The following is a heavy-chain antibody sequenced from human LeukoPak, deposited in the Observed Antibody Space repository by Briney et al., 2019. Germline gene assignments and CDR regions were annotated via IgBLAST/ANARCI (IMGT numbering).Heavy chain of an antibody. CDR1: GYTFTGYY. CDR3: ARDRTQIYGSGSIRNWFDP. J-gene: IGHJ5*02. Sequence: ASVKVSCKASGYTFTGYYMHWVRQAPGQGLEWMGWINPNSGGTNYAQKFQGRVTMTRDTSISTAYMELSRLRSDDTAVYYCARDRTQIYGSGSIRNWFDPWGQGTLVTVSS. V-gene: IGHV1-2*02. D-gene: IGHD3-10*01. CDR2: INPNSGGT.